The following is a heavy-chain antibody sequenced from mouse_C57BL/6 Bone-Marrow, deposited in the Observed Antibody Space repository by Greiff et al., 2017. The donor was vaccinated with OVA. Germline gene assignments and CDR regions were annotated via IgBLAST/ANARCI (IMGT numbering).Heavy chain of an antibody. CDR1: GYTFTSYG. CDR2: IYPRSGNT. V-gene: IGHV1-81*01. D-gene: IGHD1-1*01. CDR3: ARFTTVVATNYWYFDV. J-gene: IGHJ1*03. Sequence: VQLQESGAELARPGALVKLSCKASGYTFTSYGISWVKQRTGQGLEWIGEIYPRSGNTYYNEKFKGKATLTADKSSSTAYMELRSLTSEDSAVYFCARFTTVVATNYWYFDVWGTGTTVTVSS.